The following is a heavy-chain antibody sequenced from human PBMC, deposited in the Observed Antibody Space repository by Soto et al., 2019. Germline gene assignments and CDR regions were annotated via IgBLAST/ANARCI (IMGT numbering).Heavy chain of an antibody. D-gene: IGHD6-13*01. V-gene: IGHV3-7*03. CDR1: GFTFSSYW. CDR2: IKQDGSEK. CDR3: ARDRGIAAADIGLFYYYYGMDV. J-gene: IGHJ6*02. Sequence: PGGSLRLSCAASGFTFSSYWMSWVRQAPGKGLEWVANIKQDGSEKYYVDSVKGRFTISRDNAKNSLYLQMNSLRAEDTAVYYCARDRGIAAADIGLFYYYYGMDVWGQGTTVTVSS.